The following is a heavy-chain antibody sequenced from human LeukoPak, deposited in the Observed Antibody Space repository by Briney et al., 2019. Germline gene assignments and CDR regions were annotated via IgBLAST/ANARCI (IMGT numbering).Heavy chain of an antibody. Sequence: GGSLRLSCAASGFSFSNYWMNWVRQAPGKGLEWVANINLDGSEKYYVDSVKGRFTFSRDNAKNSVYLQMNSLRAEDTAVYYCARDLRRDGYNWPYFDYWGQGTLVTVSS. J-gene: IGHJ4*02. CDR3: ARDLRRDGYNWPYFDY. D-gene: IGHD5-24*01. CDR2: INLDGSEK. CDR1: GFSFSNYW. V-gene: IGHV3-7*01.